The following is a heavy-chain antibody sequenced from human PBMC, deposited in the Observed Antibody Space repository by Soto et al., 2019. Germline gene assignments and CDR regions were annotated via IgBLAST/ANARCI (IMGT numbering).Heavy chain of an antibody. D-gene: IGHD1-26*01. V-gene: IGHV4-39*01. CDR3: ATFSGSYYKGDDD. Sequence: QLQLQESGPGLVKPSETLSLTCTVSGGSISSSSYYWGWIRQPPGKGLEWIGSMYYSGSTYYNPSLKSRVTISVYTSKNQFSLKLNSVTAADTAVYYCATFSGSYYKGDDDWGQGTLVTVSS. CDR1: GGSISSSSYY. J-gene: IGHJ4*02. CDR2: MYYSGST.